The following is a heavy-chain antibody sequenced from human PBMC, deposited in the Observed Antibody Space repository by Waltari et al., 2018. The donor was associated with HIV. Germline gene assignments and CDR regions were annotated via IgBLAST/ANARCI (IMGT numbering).Heavy chain of an antibody. CDR2: INQDGSQR. CDR1: GLTFNTLW. CDR3: ARDNVVSFDS. J-gene: IGHJ5*01. Sequence: VQLVESGGGLVQPGGSLRLSCAAPGLTFNTLWMSWVRQAPGKGLEWVASINQDGSQRYSVDSVKGRFSISRDNAKNSLYLQMNSLRVEDSAVYYCARDNVVSFDSWGQGTLVTVSS. D-gene: IGHD2-15*01. V-gene: IGHV3-7*01.